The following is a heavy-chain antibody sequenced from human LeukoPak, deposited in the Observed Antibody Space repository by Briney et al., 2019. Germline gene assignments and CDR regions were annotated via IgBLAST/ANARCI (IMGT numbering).Heavy chain of an antibody. J-gene: IGHJ6*03. CDR1: GGSISSYY. CDR2: IYYSGST. Sequence: SETLSLTCTVSGGSISSYYWSWIRQPPGKGLEWIGYIYYSGSTNYNPSLKSRVTISVDTSKNQFSLKLSSVTAADTAAYYCARVAQGASTENYYYYYMDVWGKGTTVTVSS. CDR3: ARVAQGASTENYYYYYMDV. D-gene: IGHD1-1*01. V-gene: IGHV4-59*01.